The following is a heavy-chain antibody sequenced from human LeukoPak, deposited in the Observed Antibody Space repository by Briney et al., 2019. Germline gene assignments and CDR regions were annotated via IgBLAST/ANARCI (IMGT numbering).Heavy chain of an antibody. J-gene: IGHJ5*02. D-gene: IGHD6-13*01. CDR1: GGAMNSGGYY. CDR2: IYYSGST. V-gene: IGHV4-31*03. CDR3: ARSDYSSSWYGSGWFDP. Sequence: SGPTLVNPSQTLSLTCTVSGGAMNSGGYYLSWIRQHPGKGLEWIGHIYYSGSTYYNPSLKSRVTISVDTSKNQFSLKLSSVTAADTAVYYCARSDYSSSWYGSGWFDPWGQGTLVTVSS.